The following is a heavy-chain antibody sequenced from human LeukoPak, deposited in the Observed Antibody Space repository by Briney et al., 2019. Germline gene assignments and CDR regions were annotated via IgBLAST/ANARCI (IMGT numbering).Heavy chain of an antibody. CDR3: ARLTQRYSYGQRERLFDY. D-gene: IGHD5-18*01. CDR2: IYTSGST. J-gene: IGHJ4*02. CDR1: GGSISSNY. Sequence: KPSETLSLTCTVSGGSISSNYWSWIRQPAGKGLEWIGRIYTSGSTNYNPSLKSRVTMSVDTSKNQFSLKLSSVTAADTAVYYCARLTQRYSYGQRERLFDYWGQGTLVTVSS. V-gene: IGHV4-4*07.